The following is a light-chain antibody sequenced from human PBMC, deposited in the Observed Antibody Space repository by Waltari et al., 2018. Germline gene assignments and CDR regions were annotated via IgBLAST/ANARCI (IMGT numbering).Light chain of an antibody. CDR3: QQSYSTPSIT. CDR2: AAS. V-gene: IGKV1-39*01. Sequence: DIQMTQSPSSLSASVGDRVTITCRASQSISRYLNWYKQKPGKAPKLLIYAASSLQSGVPSRFSGSGSGTDFTLTISSLQPEDFATYYCQQSYSTPSITFGQGTRLEIK. J-gene: IGKJ5*01. CDR1: QSISRY.